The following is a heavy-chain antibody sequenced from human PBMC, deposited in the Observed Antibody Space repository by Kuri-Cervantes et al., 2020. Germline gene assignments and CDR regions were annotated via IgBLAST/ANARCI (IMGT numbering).Heavy chain of an antibody. D-gene: IGHD2-2*01. J-gene: IGHJ4*02. CDR1: GFTFSSYS. CDR2: ISSSSSYI. V-gene: IGHV3-21*01. Sequence: GESLKISCAASGFTFSSYSMNWVRQAPGKGLERVSSISSSSSYIYYADSVKGRSTISRDNAKNSLYLQMNSLRAEDTAVYYCARDQPGHRYWGQGTLVTVSS. CDR3: ARDQPGHRY.